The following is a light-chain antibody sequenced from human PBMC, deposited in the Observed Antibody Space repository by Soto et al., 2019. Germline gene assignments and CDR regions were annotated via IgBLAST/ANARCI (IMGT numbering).Light chain of an antibody. CDR3: QQYDNLIT. J-gene: IGKJ5*01. CDR2: DAS. Sequence: DIQMTQSPSSLSASVGDRVTITCQASQGISNYLNWYQQKPGEAPKLLIYDASNLQKGVTSRFSGSGFGRDFSFTISSLQPEDIATYFCQQYDNLITFGQGTRLEIK. CDR1: QGISNY. V-gene: IGKV1-33*01.